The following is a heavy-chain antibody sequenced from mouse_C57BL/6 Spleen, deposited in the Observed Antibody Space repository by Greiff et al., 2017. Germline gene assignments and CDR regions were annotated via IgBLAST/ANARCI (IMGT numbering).Heavy chain of an antibody. CDR3: ARELTTVVATPAY. D-gene: IGHD1-1*01. Sequence: EVKLMESGGGLVKPGGSLKLSCAASGFTFSDYGMHWVRQAPEKGLEWVAYISSGSSTIYYADTVKGRFTISRDNAKNTLFLQMTSLRSEDTAMYYCARELTTVVATPAYWGQGTLVTVSA. J-gene: IGHJ3*01. CDR2: ISSGSSTI. V-gene: IGHV5-17*01. CDR1: GFTFSDYG.